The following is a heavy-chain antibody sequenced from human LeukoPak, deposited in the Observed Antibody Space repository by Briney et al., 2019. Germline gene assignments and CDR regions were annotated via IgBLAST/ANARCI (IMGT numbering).Heavy chain of an antibody. CDR1: GDSVSSNSAA. D-gene: IGHD6-19*01. Sequence: SQTLSLTCAISGDSVSSNSAAWNWIRQSPSRGLECLGRTYYRSKWYNDYAVSVKSRITINPDTSKNQFSLQLNSVTPEDTAVYYCARDIGYSSGWTSDAFDIWGQGTMVTVSS. CDR2: TYYRSKWYN. CDR3: ARDIGYSSGWTSDAFDI. V-gene: IGHV6-1*01. J-gene: IGHJ3*02.